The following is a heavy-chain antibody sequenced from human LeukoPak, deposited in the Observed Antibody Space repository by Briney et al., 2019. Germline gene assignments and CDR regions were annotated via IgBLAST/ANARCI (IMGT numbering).Heavy chain of an antibody. V-gene: IGHV1-2*02. Sequence: ASVKVSCKASGYTFTGYYMHWVRQAPGQGLEWMGWINPNSGGTNYAQKFQGRVTMTRDTSISTAYMELSRLRSDDTAVYYCARGGRTGDYYYYYYMDVWGKGTTVTVSS. CDR2: INPNSGGT. CDR3: ARGGRTGDYYYYYYMDV. J-gene: IGHJ6*03. CDR1: GYTFTGYY. D-gene: IGHD3-10*01.